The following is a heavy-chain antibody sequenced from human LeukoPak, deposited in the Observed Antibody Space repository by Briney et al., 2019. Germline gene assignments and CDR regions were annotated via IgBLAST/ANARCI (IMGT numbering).Heavy chain of an antibody. CDR3: AKVSGYTSGWYVDFDC. J-gene: IGHJ4*02. CDR2: INGGGGST. D-gene: IGHD6-19*01. Sequence: GGSLRLSCAASGFTFSTYAMNWVCQAPGKGLEWVSGINGGGGSTYYADSVKGRFTISRDNSKNTLYLQMSSLRAEDTAVYYCAKVSGYTSGWYVDFDCWGQGSLVTVSS. V-gene: IGHV3-23*01. CDR1: GFTFSTYA.